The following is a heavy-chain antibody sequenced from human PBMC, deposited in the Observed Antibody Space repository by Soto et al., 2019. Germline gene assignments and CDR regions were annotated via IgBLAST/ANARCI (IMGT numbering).Heavy chain of an antibody. D-gene: IGHD1-26*01. Sequence: SETLSLTCTVSGGSISSSSYYWGWIRQPPGKGLEWIGSIYYSGSTYYNLSPKSRVTISVDTSKNQFSLKLSSVTAADTAVYYCVRALELVRAHKALDYWGQGTLVTVSS. CDR1: GGSISSSSYY. V-gene: IGHV4-39*01. CDR2: IYYSGST. J-gene: IGHJ4*02. CDR3: VRALELVRAHKALDY.